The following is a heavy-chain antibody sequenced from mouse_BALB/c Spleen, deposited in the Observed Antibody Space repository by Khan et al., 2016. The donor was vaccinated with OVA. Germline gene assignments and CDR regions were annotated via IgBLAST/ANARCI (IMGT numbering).Heavy chain of an antibody. V-gene: IGHV2-3*01. J-gene: IGHJ4*01. CDR3: AKDRGYYAVDY. CDR1: GFSLTSYG. CDR2: IWGDGNT. Sequence: VQLQESGPGLVAPSQSLSITCTVSGFSLTSYGVSWVRQPPGKGLEWLGVIWGDGNTNFHSALRSRLSISKDNSKSQVFLKLNSLQTDDTATYDCAKDRGYYAVDYWGQGTSVTVSS.